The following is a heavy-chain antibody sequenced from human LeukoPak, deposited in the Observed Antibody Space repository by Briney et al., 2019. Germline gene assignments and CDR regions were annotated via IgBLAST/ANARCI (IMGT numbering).Heavy chain of an antibody. CDR2: IYYSGST. D-gene: IGHD3-22*01. CDR3: ARGTYYYDSSVYYFPFDI. V-gene: IGHV4-59*01. CDR1: GGSINSYY. Sequence: SETLSLTCTVSGGSINSYYWSWIRQPAGKGLEWIGYIYYSGSTNYNPSLKSRVTISVDTSKNQFSLKLSSMTAADTAVYYCARGTYYYDSSVYYFPFDIWGQGTMVTVSS. J-gene: IGHJ3*02.